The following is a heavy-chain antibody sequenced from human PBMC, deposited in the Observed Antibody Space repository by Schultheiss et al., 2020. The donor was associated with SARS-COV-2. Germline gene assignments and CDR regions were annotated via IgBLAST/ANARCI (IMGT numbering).Heavy chain of an antibody. J-gene: IGHJ4*02. CDR3: ARDRGSGWTFDY. CDR2: ISAYNGNT. V-gene: IGHV1-18*01. CDR1: GGTFSSYA. Sequence: ASVKVSCKASGGTFSSYAISWVRQAPGQGLEWMGWISAYNGNTNYAQKLQGRVTMTRDTSTSTVYMELSSLRSEDTAVYYCARDRGSGWTFDYWGQGTLVTVSS. D-gene: IGHD6-19*01.